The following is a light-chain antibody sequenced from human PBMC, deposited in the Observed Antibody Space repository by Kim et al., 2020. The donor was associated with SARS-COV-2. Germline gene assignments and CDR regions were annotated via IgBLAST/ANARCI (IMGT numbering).Light chain of an antibody. J-gene: IGKJ5*01. CDR1: QGISSY. Sequence: DIQLTQSPSFLSASVGDRVTITCRASQGISSYLAWYQQKPGKAPKLLISAASTLQSGVPSRFSGSASGTEFTLTISSLQPEDFATLYCQHLNSPITFGQGTRLEIK. V-gene: IGKV1-9*01. CDR3: QHLNSPIT. CDR2: AAS.